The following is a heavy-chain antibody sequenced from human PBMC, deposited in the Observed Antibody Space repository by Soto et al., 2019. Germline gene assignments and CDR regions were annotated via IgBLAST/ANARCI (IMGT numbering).Heavy chain of an antibody. Sequence: QVQLVQSGAEVKKPGASVKVSCKASGYTFTSYGISWVRQAPGQGLEWMGWISAYNGNTNYAQKLQGRVTMTTDTSTSTADMELRSLRSDDTAVYYCAREREGYCSSTSCYTGYYYYGMDVWGQGTTVTVSS. CDR3: AREREGYCSSTSCYTGYYYYGMDV. V-gene: IGHV1-18*04. CDR2: ISAYNGNT. D-gene: IGHD2-2*02. J-gene: IGHJ6*02. CDR1: GYTFTSYG.